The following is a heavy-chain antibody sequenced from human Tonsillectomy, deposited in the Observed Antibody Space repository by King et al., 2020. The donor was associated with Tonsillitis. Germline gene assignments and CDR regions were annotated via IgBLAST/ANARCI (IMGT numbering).Heavy chain of an antibody. D-gene: IGHD2-2*01. Sequence: VQLVESGGGLVQPGGSLRLSCAASGFTFSSYAMSWVRQAPGKGLEWVSAISGSGGSTYYADSVKGRFTISRDNSKNTLYLQMNSLRAEDTAVYYCAKVGGGGVPVARYYYGMDVWGQGTTVTVSS. CDR2: ISGSGGST. V-gene: IGHV3-23*04. J-gene: IGHJ6*02. CDR3: AKVGGGGVPVARYYYGMDV. CDR1: GFTFSSYA.